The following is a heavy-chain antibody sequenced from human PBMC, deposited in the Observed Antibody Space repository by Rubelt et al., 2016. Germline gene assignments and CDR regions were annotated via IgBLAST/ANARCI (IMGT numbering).Heavy chain of an antibody. J-gene: IGHJ4*02. CDR3: ARAVPFDY. Sequence: EVQLLESGGGLVQSGGSLKLSCAASGFTFIGSAIHWVRHASGKGLEWVANIKQGGSEKYYVDSVRGRFTISRDDADNSLYLQITSLSAEDTAVYYCARAVPFDYWGQGTLVTVSS. V-gene: IGHV3-7*02. D-gene: IGHD6-19*01. CDR1: GFTFIGSA. CDR2: IKQGGSEK.